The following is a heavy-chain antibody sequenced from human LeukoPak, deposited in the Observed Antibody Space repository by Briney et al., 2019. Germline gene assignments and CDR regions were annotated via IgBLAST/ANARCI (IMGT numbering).Heavy chain of an antibody. D-gene: IGHD2-15*01. CDR2: IIPIFGTA. CDR1: GGTFSSYA. J-gene: IGHJ4*02. V-gene: IGHV1-69*05. Sequence: SVKVSCTASGGTFSSYAISWVRQAPGQGLEWMGGIIPIFGTANYAQKFQGRVTMTRDTSTSTVYMELSSLRSEDTAVYYCAREYCSGGSCYSFDYWGQGTLVTVSS. CDR3: AREYCSGGSCYSFDY.